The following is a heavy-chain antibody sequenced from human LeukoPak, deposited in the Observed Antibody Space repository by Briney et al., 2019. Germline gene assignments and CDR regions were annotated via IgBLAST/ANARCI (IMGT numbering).Heavy chain of an antibody. CDR1: GYTFTGYY. J-gene: IGHJ5*02. Sequence: GASVKVSCKASGYTFTGYYMHWVRQAPGQGLEWMGWINPNSGGTNYAQKFQGRVTMTRDTSISTAYMELSRLRSEDTAVYYCATDSIGYCSGGSCSTGRNNWFDPWGQRTLVTVSS. CDR3: ATDSIGYCSGGSCSTGRNNWFDP. D-gene: IGHD2-15*01. V-gene: IGHV1-2*02. CDR2: INPNSGGT.